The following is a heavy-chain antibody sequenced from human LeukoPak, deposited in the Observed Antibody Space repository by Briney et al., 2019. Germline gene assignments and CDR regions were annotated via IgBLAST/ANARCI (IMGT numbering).Heavy chain of an antibody. CDR1: GFTFSSYA. V-gene: IGHV3-23*01. J-gene: IGHJ4*02. CDR2: ISGRGSST. CDR3: AMGGRRYDSSGYYDY. D-gene: IGHD3-22*01. Sequence: GGSLRLSCAASGFTFSSYAMSWVRQAPGKGLEWVSAISGRGSSTYYADSVKGRFTISRDNSKNTLYLQMNSLRAEDTAVYYCAMGGRRYDSSGYYDYWGQGTLVTVSS.